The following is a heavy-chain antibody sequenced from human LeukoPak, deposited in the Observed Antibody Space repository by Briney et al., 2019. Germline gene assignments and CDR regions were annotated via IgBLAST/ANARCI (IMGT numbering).Heavy chain of an antibody. CDR3: ARVVGGSSPVYYYYYYMDV. Sequence: SETLSLTCTVSGGSISSSSYYWGWIRQPPGKGLEWIGSIYYSGSTYYNPSLKSRVTISVDTSKNQFSLKLSSVTAADTAVYYCARVVGGSSPVYYYYYYMDVWGKGTTVTVSS. J-gene: IGHJ6*03. CDR2: IYYSGST. CDR1: GGSISSSSYY. V-gene: IGHV4-39*07. D-gene: IGHD6-6*01.